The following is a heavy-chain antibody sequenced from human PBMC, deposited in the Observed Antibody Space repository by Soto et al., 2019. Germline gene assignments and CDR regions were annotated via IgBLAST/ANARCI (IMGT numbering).Heavy chain of an antibody. CDR3: TRLISAAQDY. V-gene: IGHV3-73*01. CDR1: GFVFNDSS. Sequence: GGSLRLSCAASGFVFNDSSIHWVRQASGKGLEWVGRIRDRAYNYATSYAASVKGRFTISRDDSSNTAFLQMNSLKTEDTAIYYCTRLISAAQDYWGQGIRVTVSS. J-gene: IGHJ4*02. D-gene: IGHD3-22*01. CDR2: IRDRAYNYAT.